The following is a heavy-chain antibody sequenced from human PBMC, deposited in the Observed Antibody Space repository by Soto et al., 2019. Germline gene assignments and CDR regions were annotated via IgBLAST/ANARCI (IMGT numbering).Heavy chain of an antibody. CDR3: ARESEDLTSNFDY. CDR1: GFTFTRYS. V-gene: IGHV3-21*06. CDR2: ISSTTNYI. J-gene: IGHJ4*02. Sequence: LRLSCAASGFTFTRYSMNWVRQAPGKGLEWVSSISSTTNYIYYGDSMRGRFAISRDNAKNSLYLEMNSLRAEDTAVYYCARESEDLTSNFDYWGQGTLVTVSS.